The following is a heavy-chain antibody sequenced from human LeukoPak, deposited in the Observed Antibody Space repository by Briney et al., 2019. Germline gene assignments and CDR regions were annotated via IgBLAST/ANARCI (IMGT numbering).Heavy chain of an antibody. Sequence: GGSLRLSCAASGFTFSSYGMHWVRQAPGKGLEWVAVIWYDGSNKYYADSVKGRFTISRDNSKNTLYLQMNSLRAEDTAVYYCARDLRSGWYGWFDPWGQGTLVTVSS. J-gene: IGHJ5*02. D-gene: IGHD6-19*01. CDR3: ARDLRSGWYGWFDP. CDR1: GFTFSSYG. V-gene: IGHV3-33*01. CDR2: IWYDGSNK.